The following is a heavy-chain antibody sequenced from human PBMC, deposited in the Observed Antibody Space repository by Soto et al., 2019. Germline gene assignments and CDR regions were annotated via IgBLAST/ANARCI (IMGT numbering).Heavy chain of an antibody. D-gene: IGHD5-12*01. J-gene: IGHJ4*02. CDR1: GYTFTSYY. Sequence: GASVKVSCKASGYTFTSYYMHWVRQAPGQGLEWMGIINPSGGSTSYAQKFQGRVTMTRDTSTSTVYMELSSLRSEDTAVYYCAGDHGSRPYYFDYWGQGTLVTVS. CDR3: AGDHGSRPYYFDY. V-gene: IGHV1-46*01. CDR2: INPSGGST.